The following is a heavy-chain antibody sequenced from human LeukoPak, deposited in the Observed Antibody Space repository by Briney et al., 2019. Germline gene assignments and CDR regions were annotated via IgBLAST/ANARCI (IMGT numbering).Heavy chain of an antibody. Sequence: PGGSLRLSCTASGFIFSNFAMSWVRQAPGKGLEWVAGISGSGGTIRYTDSVKGRFTLSRDNSKNTLYLQMNSLRAEDTAMYYCAKTAVGATYFDYWGQGGLVTVSS. CDR1: GFIFSNFA. J-gene: IGHJ4*02. CDR3: AKTAVGATYFDY. V-gene: IGHV3-23*01. CDR2: ISGSGGTI. D-gene: IGHD1-26*01.